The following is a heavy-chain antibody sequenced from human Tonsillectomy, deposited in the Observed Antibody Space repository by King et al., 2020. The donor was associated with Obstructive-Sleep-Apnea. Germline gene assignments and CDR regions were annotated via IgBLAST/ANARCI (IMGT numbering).Heavy chain of an antibody. CDR1: GASISSSSYY. J-gene: IGHJ5*02. D-gene: IGHD3-22*01. CDR2: IYYSGST. V-gene: IGHV4-39*07. CDR3: ARDGSGYNWFDP. Sequence: QLQESGPGLVKPSETLSLTCTVSGASISSSSYYCGWTRQPPGKGLAWSGRIYYSGSTYYNPSLNSRVTISVDTSKNQFSLKLSSVTAADTAVYYCARDGSGYNWFDPWGQGTLVTVSS.